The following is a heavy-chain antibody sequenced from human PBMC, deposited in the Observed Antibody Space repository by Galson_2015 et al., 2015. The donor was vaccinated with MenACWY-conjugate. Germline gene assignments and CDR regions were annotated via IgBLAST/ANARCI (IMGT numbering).Heavy chain of an antibody. CDR3: ARGSSIFDY. J-gene: IGHJ4*02. V-gene: IGHV3-48*02. CDR1: GFTFSSFS. CDR2: ISTGSGTI. Sequence: SLRLSCAASGFTFSSFSMKWVRQAPGKGLEWISYISTGSGTIYYADSVKGRFTVSRDNAKNLVYLQMDSLRDEDTAVYYCARGSSIFDYWGQGTLVTVSS.